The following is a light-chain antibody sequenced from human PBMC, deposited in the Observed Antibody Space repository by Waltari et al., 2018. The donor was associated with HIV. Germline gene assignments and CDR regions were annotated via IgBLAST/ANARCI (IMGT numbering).Light chain of an antibody. J-gene: IGLJ2*01. CDR2: DVN. CDR3: CSYAGNSDVV. Sequence: QSALTQPHSVAGSPGQSVTISCTGTSSDIGGYNYVPWYRQFPGKATSVIIHDVNNWPPGFPDRFSGSKSGNSASLTISGLHTDDEADYYCCSYAGNSDVVFGGGTTLTVL. V-gene: IGLV2-11*01. CDR1: SSDIGGYNY.